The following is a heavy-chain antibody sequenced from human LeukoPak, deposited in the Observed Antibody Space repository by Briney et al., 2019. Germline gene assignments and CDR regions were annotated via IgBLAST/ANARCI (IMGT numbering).Heavy chain of an antibody. Sequence: GASVKVSCKASGYTFTGYYMHWVRQAPGQGLEWMGWINPNSGGTNYAQKFQGRVTMTRDTYISTAYMELSRLRSDDTAVYYCARDRPVLMVYPDAFDIWGQGTMVTVSS. J-gene: IGHJ3*02. CDR1: GYTFTGYY. CDR2: INPNSGGT. CDR3: ARDRPVLMVYPDAFDI. V-gene: IGHV1-2*02. D-gene: IGHD2-8*01.